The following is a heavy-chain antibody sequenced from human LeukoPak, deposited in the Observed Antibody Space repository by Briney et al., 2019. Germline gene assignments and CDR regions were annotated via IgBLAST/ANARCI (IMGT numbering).Heavy chain of an antibody. CDR2: IHPGDSDT. CDR1: GYSFSTYW. J-gene: IGHJ4*02. Sequence: GESLKISCKGSGYSFSTYWIGWVRQMPGKGLEWMGIIHPGDSDTRYHPSFQGQVTISADKSISTAYLQWSSLKASDTATYYCARHASALAGTYYFDYWGQGTLVTVSS. V-gene: IGHV5-51*01. D-gene: IGHD6-19*01. CDR3: ARHASALAGTYYFDY.